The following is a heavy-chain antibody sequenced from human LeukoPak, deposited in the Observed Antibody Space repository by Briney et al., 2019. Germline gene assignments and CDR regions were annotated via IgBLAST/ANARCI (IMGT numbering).Heavy chain of an antibody. CDR1: GGSISSYY. J-gene: IGHJ4*02. D-gene: IGHD3-10*01. CDR2: IYYSGST. V-gene: IGHV4-59*01. Sequence: PSETLSLTCTVSGGSISSYYWSWIRQPPGKGLEWIGYIYYSGSTNYNPSLKSRVTISVDTSKNQFSLKLSSVTAADTAVYYCARESRGGYYFDYWGQGTLVTVSS. CDR3: ARESRGGYYFDY.